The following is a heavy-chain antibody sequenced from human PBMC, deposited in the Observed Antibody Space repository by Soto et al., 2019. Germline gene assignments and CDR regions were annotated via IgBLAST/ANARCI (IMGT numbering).Heavy chain of an antibody. J-gene: IGHJ4*02. CDR1: GGSINSGAYY. Sequence: QVQLQESGPGLVKPSQTLSLTCTVSGGSINSGAYYWNWIRQHPGKGLEWIGYIHFSGSTYYNPSLKSRVAISTDTSNNQFSLRLSSVTAADTAVYYCARGQGVSYFASWGQGALVTVSS. CDR2: IHFSGST. CDR3: ARGQGVSYFAS. D-gene: IGHD2-8*01. V-gene: IGHV4-31*03.